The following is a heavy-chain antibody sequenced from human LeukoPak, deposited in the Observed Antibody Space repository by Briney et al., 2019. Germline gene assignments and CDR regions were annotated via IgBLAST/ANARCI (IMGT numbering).Heavy chain of an antibody. V-gene: IGHV3-13*01. D-gene: IGHD1-26*01. CDR2: IGTAGDT. J-gene: IGHJ6*03. CDR3: ARDGGATPGYYYYYMDV. CDR1: GCTFSSSD. Sequence: PGGSLRLSCAASGCTFSSSDMHWVRHATGKGLAWVSAIGTAGDTYYPGSVKGRFTTSRENAKNSLYLQMNSLRAGDTAVYYCARDGGATPGYYYYYMDVWGKGTTVTVSS.